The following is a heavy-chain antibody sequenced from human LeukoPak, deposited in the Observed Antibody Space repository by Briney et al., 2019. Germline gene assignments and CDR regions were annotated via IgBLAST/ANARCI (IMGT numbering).Heavy chain of an antibody. D-gene: IGHD2-2*01. CDR3: AREFVVVPAAIEDGVL. Sequence: PGGSLRLSCAASGFTFSRDSMNWIRQAPGKGLEWVSYISSSGSTIYYADSVKGRFTISRDNAKNSLYLQMNSLRAEDTAAYYCAREFVVVPAAIEDGVLWGQGTLVTVSS. J-gene: IGHJ4*02. V-gene: IGHV3-48*04. CDR2: ISSSGSTI. CDR1: GFTFSRDS.